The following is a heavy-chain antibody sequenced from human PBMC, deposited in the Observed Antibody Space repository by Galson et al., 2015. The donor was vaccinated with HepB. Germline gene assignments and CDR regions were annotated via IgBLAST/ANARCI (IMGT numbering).Heavy chain of an antibody. J-gene: IGHJ3*02. CDR2: MNPNSGNT. Sequence: SVKVSCKASGYTFTSYDINWVRQATGQGLEWMGWMNPNSGNTGYAQKFQGRVTMTRNTSISTAYMELSSLRSEDTAVYYCARVLYYYDSSGYFRYDAFDIWGQGTMVTVSS. CDR3: ARVLYYYDSSGYFRYDAFDI. CDR1: GYTFTSYD. V-gene: IGHV1-8*01. D-gene: IGHD3-22*01.